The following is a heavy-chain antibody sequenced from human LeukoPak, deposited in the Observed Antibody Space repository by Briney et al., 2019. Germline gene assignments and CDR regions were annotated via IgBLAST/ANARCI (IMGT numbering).Heavy chain of an antibody. J-gene: IGHJ5*02. CDR1: GYTFTGYY. V-gene: IGHV1-2*02. CDR3: ARGPVEWFGKFPYNWFDP. CDR2: VNPNSGGT. D-gene: IGHD3-10*01. Sequence: ASVKVSCKASGYTFTGYYMHWVRQAPGQGLEWMGWVNPNSGGTNYAQKFQGRVTMTRDTSISTAYMELSRLRSDDTAVYYCARGPVEWFGKFPYNWFDPWGQGTLVTVSS.